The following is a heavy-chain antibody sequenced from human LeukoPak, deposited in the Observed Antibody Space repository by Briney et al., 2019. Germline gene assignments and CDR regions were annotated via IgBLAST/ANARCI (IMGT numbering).Heavy chain of an antibody. V-gene: IGHV3-74*01. J-gene: IGHJ4*02. CDR1: GLTFSDYW. CDR3: ATHGYSELRYFDWSTNE. Sequence: GGSLRLSCAASGLTFSDYWTHWVRQVPGKGPVWVARFNSDGSWITYADSVKGRFTISRDNAKKSLYLQMDSLRAEDTAVYYCATHGYSELRYFDWSTNEWGQGTLVTV. CDR2: FNSDGSWI. D-gene: IGHD3-9*01.